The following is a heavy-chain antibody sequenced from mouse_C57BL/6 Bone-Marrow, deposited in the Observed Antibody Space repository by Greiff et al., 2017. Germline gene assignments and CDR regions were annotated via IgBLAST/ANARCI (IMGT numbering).Heavy chain of an antibody. CDR1: GYAFSSSW. V-gene: IGHV1-82*01. D-gene: IGHD1-1*01. CDR3: ARGGITTVVATGYFDV. Sequence: VQLQQSGPELVKPGASVKISCKASGYAFSSSWMNWVKQRPGKGLEWIGRLYPGDGDTNYNGKFKGQATLTADKSSSTAYRQLSSLTSEDSAVYCCARGGITTVVATGYFDVWGTGTTVTVAS. J-gene: IGHJ1*03. CDR2: LYPGDGDT.